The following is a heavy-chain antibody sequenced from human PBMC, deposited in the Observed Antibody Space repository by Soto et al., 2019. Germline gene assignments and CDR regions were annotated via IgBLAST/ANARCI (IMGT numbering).Heavy chain of an antibody. V-gene: IGHV5-10-1*01. D-gene: IGHD3-10*01. CDR2: IDPSDSYT. J-gene: IGHJ3*01. Sequence: RGESLKISCKGSGYTFTSYWISWVRQMPGKGLEWMGRIDPSDSYTKYSPSFQGHVTISADKSISTAYLQWSSPKASDTAMYYWARRPGPDYYVSGSYPFDVWGQGTMVTVSS. CDR3: ARRPGPDYYVSGSYPFDV. CDR1: GYTFTSYW.